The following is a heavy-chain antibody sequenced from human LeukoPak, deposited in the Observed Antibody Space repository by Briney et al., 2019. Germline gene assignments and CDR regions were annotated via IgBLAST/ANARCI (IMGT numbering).Heavy chain of an antibody. J-gene: IGHJ4*02. CDR2: ISGSGGST. D-gene: IGHD5-24*01. Sequence: GGSLRLSCAASGFTFSSYAMSWVRQAPGKGLEGVSTISGSGGSTYYADSVKGRFTISRDNSKNTLYLQMNSLRAEDTAVYYCATGDGYNSRLDYWGQGTLVTVSS. V-gene: IGHV3-23*01. CDR3: ATGDGYNSRLDY. CDR1: GFTFSSYA.